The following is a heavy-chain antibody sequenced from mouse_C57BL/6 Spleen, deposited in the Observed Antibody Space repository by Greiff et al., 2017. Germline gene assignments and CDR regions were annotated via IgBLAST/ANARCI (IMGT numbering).Heavy chain of an antibody. J-gene: IGHJ4*01. CDR3: ARDRGSSYYAMDY. D-gene: IGHD1-1*01. CDR1: GFTFSSYA. Sequence: EVQLVESGGGLVKPGGSLKLSCAASGFTFSSYAMSWVRQTPEKRLEWVATISDGGSYTYYPDNVKGRFTISRDNAKNNLYLQMSHLKSEDTAMYYCARDRGSSYYAMDYWGQGTSVTVSS. CDR2: ISDGGSYT. V-gene: IGHV5-4*01.